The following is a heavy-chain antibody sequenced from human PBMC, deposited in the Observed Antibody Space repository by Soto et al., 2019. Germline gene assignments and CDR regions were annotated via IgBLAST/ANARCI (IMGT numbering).Heavy chain of an antibody. Sequence: SVTVSCKTSGGTFRSYSIIWVRQAPGQGLEWMGGIIPIFGTANYAQKFQGRVTITADESTSTAYMELSSLRSEDTAVYYCAIEYSSSPPYYPIGYWGQGTLVTVSS. J-gene: IGHJ4*02. CDR1: GGTFRSYS. CDR2: IIPIFGTA. D-gene: IGHD6-6*01. CDR3: AIEYSSSPPYYPIGY. V-gene: IGHV1-69*13.